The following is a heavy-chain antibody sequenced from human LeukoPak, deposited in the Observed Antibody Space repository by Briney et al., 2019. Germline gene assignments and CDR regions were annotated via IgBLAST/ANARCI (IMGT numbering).Heavy chain of an antibody. CDR1: GGSIISYY. V-gene: IGHV4-59*01. J-gene: IGHJ4*02. CDR2: IYYSGST. Sequence: SETLSLTCTVSGGSIISYYWSWIRQPPGKGLEWIGYIYYSGSTTYNPSLKSRVTISVDTSKNQFSLKLSSVTAADTAVYYCARSGYYGREFDYWGQGTLVTVSS. CDR3: ARSGYYGREFDY. D-gene: IGHD3-3*01.